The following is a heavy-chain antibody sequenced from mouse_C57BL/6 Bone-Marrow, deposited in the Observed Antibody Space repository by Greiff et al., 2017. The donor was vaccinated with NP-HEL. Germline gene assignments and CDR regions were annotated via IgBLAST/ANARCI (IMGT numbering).Heavy chain of an antibody. J-gene: IGHJ1*03. V-gene: IGHV1-5*01. Sequence: VQLQQSGTVLARPGASVKLSCKTSGYTFTSYWMHWVKQRPGQGLEWIGAIYPGNSDTSYNQKFKGKAKLTAVTAASTAYMELSSLTNEDSAVYYCTRNDYVYWYFDVWGTGTTVTVSS. CDR1: GYTFTSYW. D-gene: IGHD2-4*01. CDR3: TRNDYVYWYFDV. CDR2: IYPGNSDT.